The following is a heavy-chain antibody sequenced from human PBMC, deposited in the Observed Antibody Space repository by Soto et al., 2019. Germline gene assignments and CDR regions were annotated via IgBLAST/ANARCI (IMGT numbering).Heavy chain of an antibody. V-gene: IGHV4-34*01. CDR3: ARGGIVVVPAAKRVDY. CDR2: INHSGST. CDR1: GGSFSGYY. J-gene: IGHJ4*02. D-gene: IGHD2-2*01. Sequence: QVQLQQWGAGLLKPSETLSLTCAVYGGSFSGYYWSWIRQPPGKGLEWIGEINHSGSTNYNPSLKRRVTISVDTSKNQVSLKLSSVPAADTAVYYCARGGIVVVPAAKRVDYWGQGTLVTVSS.